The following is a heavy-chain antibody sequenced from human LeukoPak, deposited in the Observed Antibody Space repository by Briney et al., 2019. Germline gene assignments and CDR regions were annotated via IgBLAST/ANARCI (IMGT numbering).Heavy chain of an antibody. CDR3: ARDLNDYGDHHAFDI. CDR2: INPSGGST. Sequence: GASVKVSCKASGYTFTSYYMHWVRQAPGQGLEWMGIINPSGGSTSYAQKFQGRVTMTRDTSTSTVYMELSSLRSEDTAVYYCARDLNDYGDHHAFDIWSQGTMVTVSS. V-gene: IGHV1-46*01. CDR1: GYTFTSYY. J-gene: IGHJ3*02. D-gene: IGHD4-17*01.